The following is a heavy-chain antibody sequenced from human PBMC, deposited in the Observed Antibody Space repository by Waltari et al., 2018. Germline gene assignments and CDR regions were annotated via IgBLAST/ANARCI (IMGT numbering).Heavy chain of an antibody. V-gene: IGHV3-7*01. CDR3: VGTPHWYYFDY. CDR1: GFRFSSYW. Sequence: EVQLVESGGDLVQPGGSLSLSGTASGFRFSSYWMSWVRQAPGKGPEWVANIKEDRSAKYYVDSVKGRFTISRDNAKNSLYLQMNNLRVEDTALYYCVGTPHWYYFDYWGPGTLVTVSS. D-gene: IGHD2-8*02. J-gene: IGHJ4*02. CDR2: IKEDRSAK.